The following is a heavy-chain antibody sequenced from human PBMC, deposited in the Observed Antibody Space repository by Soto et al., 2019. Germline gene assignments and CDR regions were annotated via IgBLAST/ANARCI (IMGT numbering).Heavy chain of an antibody. CDR2: INPSGGST. J-gene: IGHJ3*02. Sequence: GASVKVSCKASGYTLTSYYMHWVRQAPGQGLEWMGIINPSGGSTSYAQKFQGRVTMTRDTSTSTVYMELSSLRSEDTAVYYCAREAPPVIVLMAEDAFDIWGQGTMVTVSS. CDR3: AREAPPVIVLMAEDAFDI. CDR1: GYTLTSYY. V-gene: IGHV1-46*01. D-gene: IGHD2-8*01.